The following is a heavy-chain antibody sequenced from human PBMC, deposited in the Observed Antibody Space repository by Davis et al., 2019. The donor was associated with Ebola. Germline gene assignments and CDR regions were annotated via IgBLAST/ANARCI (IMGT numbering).Heavy chain of an antibody. CDR3: AREAVVVVAATPAGYYYGMDV. CDR1: GYTFTLYY. D-gene: IGHD2-15*01. J-gene: IGHJ6*04. CDR2: INPSGGST. Sequence: ASAQVSCKASGYTFTLYYMHWVRQAPAQGLEWMGIINPSGGSTSHAQKSQGSVTITRDTSTSTVYMELSSLRSEDTAVYYWAREAVVVVAATPAGYYYGMDVWGKGTTVTVSS. V-gene: IGHV1-46*01.